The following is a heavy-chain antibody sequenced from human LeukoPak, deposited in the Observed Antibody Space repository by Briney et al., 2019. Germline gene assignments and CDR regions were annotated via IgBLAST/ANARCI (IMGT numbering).Heavy chain of an antibody. V-gene: IGHV4-30-2*01. CDR2: IYHSGST. J-gene: IGHJ6*02. Sequence: SQTLSLTCAVSGGSISSGGYSWSWIRQPPGKGLEWIGYIYHSGSTYYNPSLKSRVTISVDRSKNQFSLKLSSVTAADTAVYYCARSRSWSYGMDVWGQGTTVTVSS. CDR3: ARSRSWSYGMDV. D-gene: IGHD6-13*01. CDR1: GGSISSGGYS.